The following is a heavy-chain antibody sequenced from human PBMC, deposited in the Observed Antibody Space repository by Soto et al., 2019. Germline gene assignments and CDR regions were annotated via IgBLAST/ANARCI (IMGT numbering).Heavy chain of an antibody. D-gene: IGHD2-2*01. Sequence: GGSLRLSCAASGFTFSSYAMSWVRQAPGKGLEWVSAISGSGGSTYYADSVKGRFTISRDNSKNTLYLQMNSLRAEDTAVYYCAKARRGLLPAAMFGPVRTPYYFDYWGQGTLVTVSS. CDR2: ISGSGGST. CDR3: AKARRGLLPAAMFGPVRTPYYFDY. CDR1: GFTFSSYA. J-gene: IGHJ4*02. V-gene: IGHV3-23*01.